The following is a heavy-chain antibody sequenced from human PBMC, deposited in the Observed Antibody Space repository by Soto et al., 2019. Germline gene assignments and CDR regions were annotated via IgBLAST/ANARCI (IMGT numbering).Heavy chain of an antibody. CDR3: ARGPSAAAPLSDWYFDL. J-gene: IGHJ2*01. CDR1: GFTFSGFS. D-gene: IGHD2-2*01. V-gene: IGHV3-48*02. CDR2: IASTSWNI. Sequence: PGGSLRLSCAASGFTFSGFSMNWVRQAPGKGLEWVSYIASTSWNIYYADTVKGRFTISRGNAKNSLYLQIYSLRDEDTAVYYCARGPSAAAPLSDWYFDLWGRGTLVTVSS.